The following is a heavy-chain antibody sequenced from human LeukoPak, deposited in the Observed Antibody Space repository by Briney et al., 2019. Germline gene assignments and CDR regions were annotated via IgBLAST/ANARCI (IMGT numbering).Heavy chain of an antibody. Sequence: APVKVSCKASGYTFTSYGISWVRQAPGQGLEWMGWISAYNGNTNYAQKLQGRVTMTTDTSTSTAYMELRSLRSDDTAVYYCARDLQLGVRGVIITAGGDFDYWGQGTLVTVSS. J-gene: IGHJ4*02. D-gene: IGHD3-10*01. CDR3: ARDLQLGVRGVIITAGGDFDY. CDR1: GYTFTSYG. V-gene: IGHV1-18*04. CDR2: ISAYNGNT.